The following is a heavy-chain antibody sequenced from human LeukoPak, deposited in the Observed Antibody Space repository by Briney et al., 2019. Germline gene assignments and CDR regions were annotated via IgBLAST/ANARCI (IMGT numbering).Heavy chain of an antibody. D-gene: IGHD3-10*02. CDR2: IFYSGST. Sequence: PSETLSLTCTVSGGSISSRCYYWLWLRQPPGKGLEWIASIFYSGSTYHNPSLKSRVTISLDTSKSQFSLKLSSVTAADTAVYFCARHPLKAYVSDWFDPWGQGTLVTVSS. J-gene: IGHJ5*02. CDR1: GGSISSRCYY. CDR3: ARHPLKAYVSDWFDP. V-gene: IGHV4-39*01.